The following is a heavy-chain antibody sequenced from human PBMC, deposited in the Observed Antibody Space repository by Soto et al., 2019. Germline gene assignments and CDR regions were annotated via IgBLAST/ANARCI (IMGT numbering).Heavy chain of an antibody. Sequence: PGGSLRLSCTASGFTFSRYGMHWVRQAPGKGLEWVAIILYDGNNEYYGRSVKGRFTISRDNSKNTLYLQMNSLRVEDTAVYYCARDSAESGSYSYGYYGMDVWGQGTTVTVSS. CDR1: GFTFSRYG. V-gene: IGHV3-30*03. D-gene: IGHD1-26*01. CDR2: ILYDGNNE. J-gene: IGHJ6*02. CDR3: ARDSAESGSYSYGYYGMDV.